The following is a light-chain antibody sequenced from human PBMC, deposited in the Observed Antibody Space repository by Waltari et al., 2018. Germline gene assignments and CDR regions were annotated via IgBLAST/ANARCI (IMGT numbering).Light chain of an antibody. CDR2: EID. J-gene: IGLJ2*01. V-gene: IGLV2-8*01. Sequence: QAALTQPPSASGSAGQSVTISCTGTTTDPRNFKYFSWFQQHPCKAPKLILYEIDRRPSGVPDRFSGSKSGDAASLTVPGLQAEDEAIYFCSSWTDSSRTGKLSFGGGTELTVL. CDR1: TTDPRNFKY. CDR3: SSWTDSSRTGKLS.